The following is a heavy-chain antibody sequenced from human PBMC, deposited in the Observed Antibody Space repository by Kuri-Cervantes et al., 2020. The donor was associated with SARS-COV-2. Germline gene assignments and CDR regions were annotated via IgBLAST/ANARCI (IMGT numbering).Heavy chain of an antibody. V-gene: IGHV1-2*02. CDR1: GYTFTGYY. J-gene: IGHJ4*02. CDR3: ARGWSGYSLEPPHFDY. D-gene: IGHD3-3*01. CDR2: INPNSGGT. Sequence: ASVKVSCKASGYTFTGYYMHWVRQAPGQGLEWMGWINPNSGGTNYAQKFQGRVTMTRDTSISTAYMELSRLRSDDTAVYYCARGWSGYSLEPPHFDYWGQGTLVTVSS.